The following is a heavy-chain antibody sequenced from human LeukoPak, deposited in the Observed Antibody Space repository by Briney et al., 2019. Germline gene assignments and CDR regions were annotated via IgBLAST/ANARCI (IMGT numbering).Heavy chain of an antibody. CDR3: ARIPLITMVRGYYFDY. D-gene: IGHD3-10*01. V-gene: IGHV4-31*03. CDR1: GGSISSGGYY. Sequence: SETLSLTCTVSGGSISSGGYYWSWIRQHPGKGLEWIGYIYYSGSTYYNPSLKSRVTISVDTSKNQFSLKLSSVTAADTAVYYCARIPLITMVRGYYFDYWGQGNLVTVSS. CDR2: IYYSGST. J-gene: IGHJ4*02.